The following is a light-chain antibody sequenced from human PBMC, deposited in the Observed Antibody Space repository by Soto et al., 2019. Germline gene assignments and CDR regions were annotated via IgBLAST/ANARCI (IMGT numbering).Light chain of an antibody. CDR1: QSISSY. CDR2: AAS. CDR3: QQSYSTPRT. Sequence: DSQMTHSPSSLSASVGERGSVTCRASQSISSYLNWYQQKPGKAPKLLIYAASSLQSGVPSRFSGSGSGTDFTLTISSLQPEDFATYYCQQSYSTPRTFGQGTKVDIK. V-gene: IGKV1-39*01. J-gene: IGKJ1*01.